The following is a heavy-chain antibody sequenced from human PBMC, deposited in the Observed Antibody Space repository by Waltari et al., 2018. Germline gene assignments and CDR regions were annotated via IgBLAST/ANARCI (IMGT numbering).Heavy chain of an antibody. J-gene: IGHJ2*01. CDR2: LYRGGSP. V-gene: IGHV3-53*01. D-gene: IGHD3-10*01. CDR1: GFPVSSNY. CDR3: ARAPMPLWFGNWYFDL. Sequence: EVQLVESGGGLIQPGGYLTRSCAARGFPVSSNYMSWVRRAPGKGLEWVSILYRGGSPSYADSVKGRFTISRDSSKNTLYLQMHSLRVEDTAVYYCARAPMPLWFGNWYFDLWGRGALVTVSS.